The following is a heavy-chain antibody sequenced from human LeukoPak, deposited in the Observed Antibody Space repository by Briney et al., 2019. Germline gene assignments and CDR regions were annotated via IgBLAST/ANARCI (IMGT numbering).Heavy chain of an antibody. J-gene: IGHJ4*02. CDR2: INPSGGST. Sequence: ASVKVSCKASGYTFTSYYMHWVRQAPGQGLEWMGIINPSGGSTSYAQKFQGRVTMTRDTSTSTVYMELSSLRSEDTAVYYRARDSYYYDSSGPEIATDFDYWGQGTLVTVSS. V-gene: IGHV1-46*01. CDR1: GYTFTSYY. CDR3: ARDSYYYDSSGPEIATDFDY. D-gene: IGHD3-22*01.